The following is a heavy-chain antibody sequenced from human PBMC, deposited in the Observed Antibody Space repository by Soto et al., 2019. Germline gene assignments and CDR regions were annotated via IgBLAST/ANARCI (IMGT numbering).Heavy chain of an antibody. CDR1: GFTFSRYG. J-gene: IGHJ5*02. V-gene: IGHV3-33*01. Sequence: QVHLVESGGGVVQSGRSLRLSCVASGFTFSRYGMHWVRQVPGKGLEWVALIWYDGGHKDYADSVKGRFTISRDNSNNPLYLHMNSLRAEDTAVYYCVRDSSATLTTFVDPWGQGTLVTVSS. CDR3: VRDSSATLTTFVDP. D-gene: IGHD6-6*01. CDR2: IWYDGGHK.